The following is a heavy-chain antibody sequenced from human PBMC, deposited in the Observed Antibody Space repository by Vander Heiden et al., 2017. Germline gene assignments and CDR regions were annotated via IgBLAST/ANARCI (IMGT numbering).Heavy chain of an antibody. Sequence: QGQLQESGPGLVKPSETLSLTWTVTGASVGDYYWTWIRQPAGKGLEWIGRLSASGDTDYNPSLKSRLTVSLDTSKNQFSLRLISVTAADTAVYYCAKAYDYGDSNFDHWGQGTLVTVSS. D-gene: IGHD4-17*01. CDR3: AKAYDYGDSNFDH. J-gene: IGHJ4*02. CDR1: GASVGDYY. V-gene: IGHV4-4*07. CDR2: LSASGDT.